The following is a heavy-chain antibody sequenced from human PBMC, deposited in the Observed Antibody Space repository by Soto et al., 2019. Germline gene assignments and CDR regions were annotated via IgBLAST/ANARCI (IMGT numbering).Heavy chain of an antibody. V-gene: IGHV2-5*02. Sequence: QITLKESGPTLVKPTQTLTLTCTFSGFSLSTSGVGVGWIRQPPGKALEWLVFIYWDDDKRYSPSLKSRLTSTKDTSKNQVVLTMTNLDPVDTATYYCAHRRQSKFDWNTGYFDLWGQGCLVTVSS. CDR2: IYWDDDK. CDR3: AHRRQSKFDWNTGYFDL. J-gene: IGHJ4*02. D-gene: IGHD3-9*01. CDR1: GFSLSTSGVG.